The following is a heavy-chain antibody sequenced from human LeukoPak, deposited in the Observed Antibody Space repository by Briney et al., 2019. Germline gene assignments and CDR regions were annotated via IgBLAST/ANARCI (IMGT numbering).Heavy chain of an antibody. D-gene: IGHD3-22*01. CDR1: GFAFSDYY. V-gene: IGHV3-11*01. CDR2: ISDSGTSL. Sequence: GGSLRLSCAASGFAFSDYYMSWIRQAPGKGLEWISYISDSGTSLYYADSVMGRFTISRDNSKNTLYLQMNSLRAEDTAVYYCATSGYYYRGAFDYWGQGTLVTVSS. CDR3: ATSGYYYRGAFDY. J-gene: IGHJ4*02.